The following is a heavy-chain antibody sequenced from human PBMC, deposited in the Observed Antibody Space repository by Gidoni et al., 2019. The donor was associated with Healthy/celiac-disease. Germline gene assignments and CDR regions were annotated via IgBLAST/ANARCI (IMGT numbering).Heavy chain of an antibody. J-gene: IGHJ6*02. CDR1: GFSPSTARMG. Sequence: QVTLKDSGPVLVKPTEPLTLTCTVSGFSPSTARMGVSWIRQPPGKALEWLAHIFSNDEKSYSTSLKSRLTISKDASKSQVVLTMTNMDPVDTATYYCARMAARPIYYYYYGMDVWGQGTTVTVSS. V-gene: IGHV2-26*01. CDR2: IFSNDEK. CDR3: ARMAARPIYYYYYGMDV. D-gene: IGHD6-6*01.